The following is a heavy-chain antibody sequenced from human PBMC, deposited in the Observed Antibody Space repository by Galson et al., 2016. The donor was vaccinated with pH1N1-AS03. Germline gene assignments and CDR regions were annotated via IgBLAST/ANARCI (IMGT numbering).Heavy chain of an antibody. D-gene: IGHD2-2*01. J-gene: IGHJ6*02. Sequence: WMNPNSGNTGYAQKFQGRVTMTRNTSISTAYMELSSLRSEDTAVYYCARSQECSRPSCSLRIYYYPMDVWGHGTTVTVSS. CDR2: MNPNSGNT. V-gene: IGHV1-8*01. CDR3: ARSQECSRPSCSLRIYYYPMDV.